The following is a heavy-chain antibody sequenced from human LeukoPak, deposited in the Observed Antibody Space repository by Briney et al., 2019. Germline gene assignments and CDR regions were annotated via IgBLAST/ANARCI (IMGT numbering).Heavy chain of an antibody. J-gene: IGHJ5*02. D-gene: IGHD3-22*01. CDR3: ARSITMIVVGFGWFDP. V-gene: IGHV1-8*01. CDR2: MNPNSGNT. CDR1: GYTFTSYD. Sequence: GASVKVSCKASGYTFTSYDINWVRQATGQGLEWMGWMNPNSGNTGYAQKFQGRVTMTRNTSISTAYMELSSLRSEDTAVYYCARSITMIVVGFGWFDPWGEGTLVTVFS.